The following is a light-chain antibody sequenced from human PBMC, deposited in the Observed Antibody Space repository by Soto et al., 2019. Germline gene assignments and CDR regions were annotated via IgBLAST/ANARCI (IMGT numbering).Light chain of an antibody. Sequence: EIVMTQSPATLSVSPGDRATLSCSASQSVDNDLAWYQQKPGQPPRLLIYDASTRATGIPARFSGSGSGTDFTLSISSLEPEDFAVYYCQLSQQRSSWPPIAFGQGTRLEIK. CDR2: DAS. CDR1: QSVDND. V-gene: IGKV3-11*01. J-gene: IGKJ5*01. CDR3: QLSQQRSSWPPIA.